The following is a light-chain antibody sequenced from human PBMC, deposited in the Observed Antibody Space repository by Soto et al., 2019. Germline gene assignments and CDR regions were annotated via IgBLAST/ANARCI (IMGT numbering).Light chain of an antibody. V-gene: IGKV1-39*01. Sequence: DLQMTQSPSSLSAAVGDRVTITCRASQSIARFLNWYQQKPGEVPKLLIFGASYLRSGVPSSFSGSGSGTHFALTITSLQPEEFATYFCQQSHIAPYTFGQGTNL. CDR2: GAS. CDR3: QQSHIAPYT. CDR1: QSIARF. J-gene: IGKJ2*01.